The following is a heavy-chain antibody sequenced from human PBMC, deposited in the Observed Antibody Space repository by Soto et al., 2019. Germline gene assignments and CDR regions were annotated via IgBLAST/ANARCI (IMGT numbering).Heavy chain of an antibody. CDR3: ARGDIVLVPAAIPRGCFDP. Sequence: GVSVEVCCEACGDGFTCCYMQWVRHSTGQGLEWMGWINPNSGGTNYAQKFQGWVTMTRDTSISTAYMELSRLRSDDTAVYYCARGDIVLVPAAIPRGCFDPWGQGTPVTVSS. J-gene: IGHJ5*02. V-gene: IGHV1-2*04. D-gene: IGHD2-2*01. CDR1: GDGFTCCY. CDR2: INPNSGGT.